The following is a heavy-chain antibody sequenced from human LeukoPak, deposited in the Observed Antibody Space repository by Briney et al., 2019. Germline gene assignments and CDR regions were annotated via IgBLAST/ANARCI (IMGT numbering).Heavy chain of an antibody. J-gene: IGHJ4*02. CDR3: ARGVNYYGSGSYYRREYYFDY. D-gene: IGHD3-10*01. V-gene: IGHV1-3*01. CDR2: INAGNGNT. CDR1: GYTFTSCA. Sequence: ASVKVSCKASGYTFTSCAMHWVRQAPGQRLEWMGWINAGNGNTKYSQKFQGRVTITRDTSASTAYMELSSLRSEDTAVYYCARGVNYYGSGSYYRREYYFDYWGQGTLVTVSS.